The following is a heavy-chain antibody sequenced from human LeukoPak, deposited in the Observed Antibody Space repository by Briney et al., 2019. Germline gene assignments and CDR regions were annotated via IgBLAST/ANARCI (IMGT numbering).Heavy chain of an antibody. V-gene: IGHV3-23*05. CDR2: IEVGGAIT. J-gene: IGHJ5*02. Sequence: GGSLRLSCAASGFTFSSYAMTWVRRAPGKGLEWVSTIEVGGAITHYAASVKGRFTISRDTSRKILYLQMDSLRPENTAVYYCAKPLGGSYLFDRWGQGTLVTVSS. CDR3: AKPLGGSYLFDR. D-gene: IGHD1-26*01. CDR1: GFTFSSYA.